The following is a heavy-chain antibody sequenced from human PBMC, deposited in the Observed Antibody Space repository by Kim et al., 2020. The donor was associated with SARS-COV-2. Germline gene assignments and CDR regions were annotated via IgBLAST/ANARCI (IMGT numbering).Heavy chain of an antibody. CDR1: GGSISSYY. V-gene: IGHV4-59*08. Sequence: SETLSLTCTVSGGSISSYYWSWIRQPPGKGLEWIGYIYYSGSTNYNPSLKSRVTISVDTSKNQFSLNLSSVTAADTAVYYCARHAGRDGYYFDYWGQGTLVTVSS. J-gene: IGHJ4*02. D-gene: IGHD6-13*01. CDR2: IYYSGST. CDR3: ARHAGRDGYYFDY.